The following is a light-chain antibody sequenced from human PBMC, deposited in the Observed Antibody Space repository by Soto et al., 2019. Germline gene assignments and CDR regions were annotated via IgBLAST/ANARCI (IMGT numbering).Light chain of an antibody. Sequence: SYELTQPPSVSVSPGQTASIPCSGHKLGDKYACWYQQKPGQSPVLVIYQDDKRPSGIPERFSGSNSGNTATLTISGTQVRDEADYYCRAWDSNTAEIGGGTKLTAL. CDR1: KLGDKY. CDR3: RAWDSNTAE. CDR2: QDD. V-gene: IGLV3-1*01. J-gene: IGLJ2*01.